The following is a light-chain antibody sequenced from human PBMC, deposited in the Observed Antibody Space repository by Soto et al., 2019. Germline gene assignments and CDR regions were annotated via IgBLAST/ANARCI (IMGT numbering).Light chain of an antibody. CDR1: SSNIGNNY. V-gene: IGLV1-51*01. Sequence: QSVLTQPPSVSAAPGEKVTISCSGSSSNIGNNYVTWYQQLPGTAPKVLIFDNTKRPSGIPDRFSGSKSGTSATLGITGLQTGDEADYYCATWDSSLSAVFGTGTKLTV. CDR3: ATWDSSLSAV. CDR2: DNT. J-gene: IGLJ1*01.